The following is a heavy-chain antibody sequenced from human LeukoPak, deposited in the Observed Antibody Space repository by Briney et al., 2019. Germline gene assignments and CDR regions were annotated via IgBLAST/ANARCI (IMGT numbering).Heavy chain of an antibody. J-gene: IGHJ6*03. V-gene: IGHV6-1*01. CDR1: GDSVSSNSAA. Sequence: SQTLSLTCAISGDSVSSNSAAWNWIRQSPSRGLEWLGRTYYRSKWYNDYAVSVKSRITINPDTSKNQLSLQLNSVTPEDTAVYYCAREGQLWLSLGYYYMDVWGKGTTVTVSS. CDR2: TYYRSKWYN. D-gene: IGHD5-18*01. CDR3: AREGQLWLSLGYYYMDV.